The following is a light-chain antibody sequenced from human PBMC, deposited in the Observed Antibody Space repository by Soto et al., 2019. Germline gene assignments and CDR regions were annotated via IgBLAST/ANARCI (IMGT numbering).Light chain of an antibody. Sequence: EIVLTQSPGTLSLSPGERATLSCRASQSVSSSYLVWHQQKPGQAPRLLIYAASRRAPGIPDRFSGSGSGTDFTLTISRLEPEDFAVYYCQQYGSSPWTFGQGTKVDIK. CDR3: QQYGSSPWT. V-gene: IGKV3-20*01. CDR2: AAS. J-gene: IGKJ1*01. CDR1: QSVSSSY.